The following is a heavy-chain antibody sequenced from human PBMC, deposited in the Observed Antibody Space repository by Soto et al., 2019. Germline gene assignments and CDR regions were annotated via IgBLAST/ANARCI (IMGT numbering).Heavy chain of an antibody. CDR2: ISWDGGST. CDR1: GFTFDDYT. J-gene: IGHJ6*02. CDR3: AKDIEDISSSGMDV. D-gene: IGHD5-12*01. V-gene: IGHV3-43*01. Sequence: PGGSLRLSCAASGFTFDDYTMHWVRQAPGKGLEWVSLISWDGGSTYYADSVKGRFTISRDNSKNSLYLQMNSLRTEDTASYYCAKDIEDISSSGMDVWGQGTTVTVSS.